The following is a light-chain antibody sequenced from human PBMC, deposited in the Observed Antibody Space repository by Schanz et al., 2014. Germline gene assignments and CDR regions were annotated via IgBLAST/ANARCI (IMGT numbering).Light chain of an antibody. CDR3: EQYHNWPPFT. CDR2: GAS. Sequence: EIVMTQSPATLSVSPGERVTLSCRASQSISSNLAWYQQKPGQPPRLLIYGASTRATGIPARFSGSGSGTEFNVTISSLQSEDFAVYYCEQYHNWPPFTFGPGTRVDIK. V-gene: IGKV3-15*01. J-gene: IGKJ3*01. CDR1: QSISSN.